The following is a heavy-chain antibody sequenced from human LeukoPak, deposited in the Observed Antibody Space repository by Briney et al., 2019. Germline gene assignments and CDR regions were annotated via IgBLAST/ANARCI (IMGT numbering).Heavy chain of an antibody. CDR2: IYYSGST. V-gene: IGHV4-59*01. D-gene: IGHD3-22*01. Sequence: PSETLSLTCTVSGGSISRYYWSWIRQPPGKGLEWIGYIYYSGSTNYNPSLKSRVTISVDTSKNQFSLKLSSVTAADTAVYYCARDGGGENYYDSSGYPDIWGQGTMVTVSS. CDR1: GGSISRYY. J-gene: IGHJ3*02. CDR3: ARDGGGENYYDSSGYPDI.